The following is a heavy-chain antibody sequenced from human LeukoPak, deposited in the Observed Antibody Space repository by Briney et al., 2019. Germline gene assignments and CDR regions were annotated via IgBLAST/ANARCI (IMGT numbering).Heavy chain of an antibody. CDR3: AKIGGSSGYYGYFDY. CDR1: GFTFSSYA. J-gene: IGHJ4*02. CDR2: FSGSGGST. D-gene: IGHD3-22*01. Sequence: GGSLRLSCAASGFTFSSYAMSWVRQAPGKGLEWVSAFSGSGGSTYYGDSVKGRFTISRDNSKNTLYLQMNSLRAEDTAVYYCAKIGGSSGYYGYFDYWGQGTLVTVSS. V-gene: IGHV3-23*01.